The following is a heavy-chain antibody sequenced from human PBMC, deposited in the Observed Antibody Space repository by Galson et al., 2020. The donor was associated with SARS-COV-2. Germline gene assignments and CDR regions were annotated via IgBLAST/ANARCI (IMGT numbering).Heavy chain of an antibody. D-gene: IGHD2-21*01. V-gene: IGHV3-23*01. CDR2: ISGHSENT. Sequence: GGSLRVSCAASGFTFNSYAMGWVRQAPGKGLEWVSSISGHSENTYYADSVKGRFTISRDNSKNTLSLQMHSLRAEDTAIYYCSNSWSYCGGDCYTYHFDYWGQGTLVTVSS. J-gene: IGHJ4*02. CDR3: SNSWSYCGGDCYTYHFDY. CDR1: GFTFNSYA.